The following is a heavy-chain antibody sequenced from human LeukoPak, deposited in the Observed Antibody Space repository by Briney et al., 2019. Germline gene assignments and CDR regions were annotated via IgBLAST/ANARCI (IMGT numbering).Heavy chain of an antibody. V-gene: IGHV3-30*04. Sequence: LGGSLRLSCVGSGFTFSNYAMHWVRQAPGKGLEWVAIISYDARNKYFADSVNGRFTVSRDNSKNTVYLQMNSLRVDDTAVYFCAGFWGSHRLEYWGQGTPVIVSS. J-gene: IGHJ4*02. CDR2: ISYDARNK. CDR3: AGFWGSHRLEY. D-gene: IGHD3-16*01. CDR1: GFTFSNYA.